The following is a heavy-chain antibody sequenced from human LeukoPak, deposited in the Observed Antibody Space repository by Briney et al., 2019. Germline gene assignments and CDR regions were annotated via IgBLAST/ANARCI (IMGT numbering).Heavy chain of an antibody. J-gene: IGHJ4*02. CDR2: ISNDGRQ. CDR1: GFTFSSHS. D-gene: IGHD2-2*02. CDR3: ARDGEDIVVVPAAIPFDY. V-gene: IGHV3-30*04. Sequence: PGGSLRLSCAASGFTFSSHSMHCVRQAPGKGLEWVALISNDGRQYYADSVKGRFTITRDNSKNTVYLQMNSLRAEDTAVYYCARDGEDIVVVPAAIPFDYWGQGTLVTVSS.